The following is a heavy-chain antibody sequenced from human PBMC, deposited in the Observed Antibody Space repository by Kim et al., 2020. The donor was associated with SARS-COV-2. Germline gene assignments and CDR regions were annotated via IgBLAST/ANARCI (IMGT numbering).Heavy chain of an antibody. Sequence: GGSLRLSCAASGFTFSSYWMSWVRQAPGKGLEWVANIKQDGSEKYYVDSVKGRFTISRDNAKNSLYLQMNSLRAEDMAVYYCARAALEVVAATLYYYYGMDVWGQGTTVTVSS. V-gene: IGHV3-7*04. CDR2: IKQDGSEK. J-gene: IGHJ6*02. CDR3: ARAALEVVAATLYYYYGMDV. D-gene: IGHD2-15*01. CDR1: GFTFSSYW.